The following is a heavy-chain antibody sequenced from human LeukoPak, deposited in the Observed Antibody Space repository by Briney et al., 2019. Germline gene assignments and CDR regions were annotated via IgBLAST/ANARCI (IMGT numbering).Heavy chain of an antibody. CDR1: GGTFSSYA. CDR2: IIPIFGTA. Sequence: ASVKVSCKASGGTFSSYAISWVRQAPGQGLELMGGIIPIFGTANYAQKFQGRVTITADESTSTAYMELSSLRSEDTAVYYCARYDATVTRGFDYWGQGTLVTVSS. V-gene: IGHV1-69*13. CDR3: ARYDATVTRGFDY. D-gene: IGHD4-17*01. J-gene: IGHJ4*02.